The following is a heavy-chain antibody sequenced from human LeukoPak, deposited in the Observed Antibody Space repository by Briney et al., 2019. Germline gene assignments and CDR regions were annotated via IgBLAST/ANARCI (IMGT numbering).Heavy chain of an antibody. CDR1: GYTLTELS. V-gene: IGHV1-24*01. Sequence: ASVKVSCKVSGYTLTELSVHWVRQAPGKGLEWMGGFDPEDGETIYAQKFQGRVTMTEDTSTDTAYMELSSLRSEDTAVYYCATDGVAAAGTLGFDYWGRGTLVTVSS. D-gene: IGHD6-13*01. CDR3: ATDGVAAAGTLGFDY. J-gene: IGHJ4*02. CDR2: FDPEDGET.